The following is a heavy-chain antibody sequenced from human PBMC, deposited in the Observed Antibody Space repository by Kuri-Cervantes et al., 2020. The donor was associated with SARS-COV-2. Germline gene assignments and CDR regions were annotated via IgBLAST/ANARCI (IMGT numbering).Heavy chain of an antibody. Sequence: ASVKVSCKASGYTFTVYYMHWVRQAPGQGLEWMGWINPNSGGTNYAQKFQGRVTMTRDTSISTAYMELSRLRSDDTAVYYCANSRGIAAQDYFDYWGQGTLVTVSS. D-gene: IGHD6-13*01. J-gene: IGHJ4*02. CDR1: GYTFTVYY. V-gene: IGHV1-2*02. CDR2: INPNSGGT. CDR3: ANSRGIAAQDYFDY.